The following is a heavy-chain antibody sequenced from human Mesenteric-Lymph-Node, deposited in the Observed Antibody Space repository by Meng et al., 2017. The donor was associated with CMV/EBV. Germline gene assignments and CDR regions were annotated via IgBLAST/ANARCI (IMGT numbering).Heavy chain of an antibody. J-gene: IGHJ4*02. D-gene: IGHD2-2*01. V-gene: IGHV1-46*01. CDR3: AKDEGSSSALGY. CDR1: GYTFTSYY. CDR2: INTWGGST. Sequence: SCKASGYTFTSYYMHGVRQAPGQGLEWMGKINTWGGSTSYAQKFQGRVTMTRDTSTSKVFLYLSSLRSDDTAVYYCAKDEGSSSALGYWGQGSLVTVSS.